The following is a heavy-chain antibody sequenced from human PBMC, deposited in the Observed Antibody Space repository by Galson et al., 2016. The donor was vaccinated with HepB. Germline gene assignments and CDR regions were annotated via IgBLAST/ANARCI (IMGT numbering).Heavy chain of an antibody. CDR3: ARDNGSYYFDY. CDR2: IYWDDDK. J-gene: IGHJ4*02. CDR1: GFSLRTSGVG. Sequence: PALVKPTQTLTLTCTFSGFSLRTSGVGVGWIRQPPGKALEWLALIYWDDDKRYSPSLRSRLTITKDTSKDQVVLTMANMDPVDTATYYCARDNGSYYFDYWGQGTLVPVSS. D-gene: IGHD1-26*01. V-gene: IGHV2-5*02.